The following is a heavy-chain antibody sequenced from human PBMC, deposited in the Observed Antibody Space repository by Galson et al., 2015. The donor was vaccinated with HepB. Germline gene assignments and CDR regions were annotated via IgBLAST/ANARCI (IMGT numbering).Heavy chain of an antibody. J-gene: IGHJ4*02. CDR3: ARVRTSGGSSFFDY. CDR1: GFTVSSNY. CDR2: IYSGGST. V-gene: IGHV3-53*01. Sequence: SLRLSCAASGFTVSSNYMSWVRQAPGKGLEWVSVIYSGGSTYYADSVKGRFTISRDNSKNTLYLQMNSLRAEDTAVYYCARVRTSGGSSFFDYWGQGTLVTVSS. D-gene: IGHD6-6*01.